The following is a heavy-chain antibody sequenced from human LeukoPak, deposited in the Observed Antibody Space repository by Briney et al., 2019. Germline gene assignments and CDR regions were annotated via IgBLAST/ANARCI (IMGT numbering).Heavy chain of an antibody. V-gene: IGHV3-7*04. J-gene: IGHJ4*02. CDR2: INQDGSEN. D-gene: IGHD3/OR15-3a*01. CDR3: ARGGPFRSQI. Sequence: GGSLRLSCAASGFTFSNHWMNWVRQTPGRGLEWLANINQDGSENYSLDSVKGRFTISRDNARNSLYLQMNSLRADDTAVYYCARGGPFRSQIWGQGTLVTVSS. CDR1: GFTFSNHW.